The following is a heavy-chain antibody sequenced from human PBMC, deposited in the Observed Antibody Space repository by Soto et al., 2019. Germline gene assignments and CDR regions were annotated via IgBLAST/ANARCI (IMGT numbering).Heavy chain of an antibody. V-gene: IGHV1-18*01. J-gene: IGHJ5*02. CDR2: ISAYNGNT. CDR1: GYTFTSYG. CDR3: ARDPSRWELLSTANWFDP. D-gene: IGHD1-26*01. Sequence: QVQLVQSGAEVKKPGASVKVSCKASGYTFTSYGISWVRQAPGQGLEWMGWISAYNGNTNYAQKLQGRVTMTTDTSTSTAYMELRSLRSDDTAVYYCARDPSRWELLSTANWFDPWGQGTLVTVSS.